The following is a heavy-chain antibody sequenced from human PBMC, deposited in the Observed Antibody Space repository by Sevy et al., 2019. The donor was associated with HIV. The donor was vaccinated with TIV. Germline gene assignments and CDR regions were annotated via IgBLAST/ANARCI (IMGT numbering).Heavy chain of an antibody. CDR3: AKVAATPRPYYYYYMDV. CDR1: GFTFSSYA. V-gene: IGHV3-23*01. Sequence: GGSLRLSCAASGFTFSSYAMSWVRLAPGKGLEWVSARSGSGGSTYYADSVKGRFTISRDNSKNTLYLQMNSLRAEDTAVYYCAKVAATPRPYYYYYMDVWGKGTTVTVSS. D-gene: IGHD1-26*01. CDR2: RSGSGGST. J-gene: IGHJ6*03.